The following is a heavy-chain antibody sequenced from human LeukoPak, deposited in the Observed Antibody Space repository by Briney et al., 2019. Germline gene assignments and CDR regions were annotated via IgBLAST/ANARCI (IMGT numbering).Heavy chain of an antibody. Sequence: SVKVSCKASGGTFSSYDISWVRQAPGQGLEWMGGIMPISGTANYAQKFQGRVTITADKPTNTAYMELSSLRSEDTAVYYCAKGSGSYYIPGSEPFDYWGQGTLVTVSS. V-gene: IGHV1-69*06. CDR1: GGTFSSYD. CDR2: IMPISGTA. CDR3: AKGSGSYYIPGSEPFDY. J-gene: IGHJ4*02. D-gene: IGHD3-10*01.